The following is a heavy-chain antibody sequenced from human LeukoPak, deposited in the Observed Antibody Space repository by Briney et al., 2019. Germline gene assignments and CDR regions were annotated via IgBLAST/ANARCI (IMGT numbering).Heavy chain of an antibody. Sequence: SETLSLTCTVSGVSISSGSYYWSWIRQPAGKGLEWIGRIYTSGSTNYNPSLKSRVTISVDKSKNQFSLKLSSVTAADTAVYYCAREAPPPYYYGSGSYLFDYWGQGTLVTVSS. CDR3: AREAPPPYYYGSGSYLFDY. J-gene: IGHJ4*02. V-gene: IGHV4-61*02. CDR1: GVSISSGSYY. CDR2: IYTSGST. D-gene: IGHD3-10*01.